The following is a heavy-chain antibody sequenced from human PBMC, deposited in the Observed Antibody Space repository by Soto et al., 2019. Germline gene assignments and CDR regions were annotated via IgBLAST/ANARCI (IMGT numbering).Heavy chain of an antibody. CDR3: ARGSYYGSGSYSMDV. V-gene: IGHV1-46*01. Sequence: ASVKVSCTASGYTFTSYYMHWVRQAPGQGLEWMGIINPSGGSTNYAQRFQGRVTITADKSTSTAYMELSSLRSEDTAVYYCARGSYYGSGSYSMDVWGQGTTVTVSS. J-gene: IGHJ6*02. CDR2: INPSGGST. CDR1: GYTFTSYY. D-gene: IGHD3-10*01.